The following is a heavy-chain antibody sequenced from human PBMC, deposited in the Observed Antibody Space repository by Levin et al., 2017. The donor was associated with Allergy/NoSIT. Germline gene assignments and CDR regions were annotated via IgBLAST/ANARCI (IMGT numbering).Heavy chain of an antibody. V-gene: IGHV3-66*01. Sequence: GGSLRLSCAASGFTVSSNYMSWVRQAPGKGLEWVSLIYRGGTTYYADSVKGRFTISRDNSNITLYLQMNSLRAEDTAVYYCARRYYGLGTYYMDVWGKGTTVTVAS. CDR3: ARRYYGLGTYYMDV. D-gene: IGHD3-10*01. J-gene: IGHJ6*03. CDR2: IYRGGTT. CDR1: GFTVSSNY.